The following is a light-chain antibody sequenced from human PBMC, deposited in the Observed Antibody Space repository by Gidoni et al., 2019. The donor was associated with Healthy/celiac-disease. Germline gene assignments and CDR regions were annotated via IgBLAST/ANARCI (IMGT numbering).Light chain of an antibody. V-gene: IGKV3-20*01. CDR1: QSVSSIY. CDR2: GAS. CDR3: QQYGSSPPLT. Sequence: IVLTPSPGTLSLSPGERATLSCRASQSVSSIYLAWYQQKPGQAPRLLIYGASSRATGIPDRFSASESGTDFTLTISRLEPEDFAVYYCQQYGSSPPLTFGGGTKVEIK. J-gene: IGKJ4*01.